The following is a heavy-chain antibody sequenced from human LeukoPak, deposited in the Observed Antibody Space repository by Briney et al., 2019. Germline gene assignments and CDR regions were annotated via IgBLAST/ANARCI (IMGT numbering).Heavy chain of an antibody. J-gene: IGHJ5*02. CDR2: IHYSGST. D-gene: IGHD4-23*01. V-gene: IGHV4-59*01. CDR3: ARAQDGGGFDP. Sequence: SETLSLTCTVSGGSISSYYWSWIRQPPGKGLEWIGYIHYSGSTNYNPSLKSRVTIPVDTSKNQFSLKLSSVTAADTAVYYCARAQDGGGFDPWGQGTLVTVSS. CDR1: GGSISSYY.